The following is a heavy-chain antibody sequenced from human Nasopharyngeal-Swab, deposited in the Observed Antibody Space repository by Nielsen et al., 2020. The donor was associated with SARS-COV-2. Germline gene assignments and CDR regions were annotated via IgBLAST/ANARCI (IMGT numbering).Heavy chain of an antibody. CDR3: VLPSVAAPGRDS. V-gene: IGHV3-7*01. CDR1: GFTFNTFW. J-gene: IGHJ4*02. D-gene: IGHD6-25*01. Sequence: GESLKISCATSGFTFNTFWMSWVRQAPGKGLEWVAIIKQDGDETQYVDSVKGRFTISRDNVEKSLYLQMDNLRVEDTAVYYCVLPSVAAPGRDSCGKGTLVTVSS. CDR2: IKQDGDET.